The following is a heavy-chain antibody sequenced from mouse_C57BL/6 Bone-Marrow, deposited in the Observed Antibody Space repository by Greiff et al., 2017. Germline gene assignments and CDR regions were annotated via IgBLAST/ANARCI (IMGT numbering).Heavy chain of an antibody. CDR2: INPNNGGT. D-gene: IGHD2-5*01. Sequence: EVQLQQSGPELVKPGASVKISCKASGYTFTDYYMNWVKQSHGKSLEWIGDINPNNGGTSYNQKFKGKATLTVDKSSSTAYMALRSLTSEDSAVYYCARSYYSNYFDYWGQGTTLTVSS. J-gene: IGHJ2*01. CDR3: ARSYYSNYFDY. V-gene: IGHV1-26*01. CDR1: GYTFTDYY.